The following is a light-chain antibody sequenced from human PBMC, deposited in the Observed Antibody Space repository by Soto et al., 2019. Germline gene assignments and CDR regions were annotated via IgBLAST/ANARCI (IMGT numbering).Light chain of an antibody. CDR1: QSIGTY. CDR2: DAS. V-gene: IGKV3-11*01. CDR3: KKRSNWPPT. J-gene: IGKJ5*01. Sequence: ESVLLKSLATLSLSPGESATLSGRASQSIGTYLAWYQQKPGQAPRLLIYDASNRATGIPARFSGSGSGTDFTLTISSLEPEEFAVYYCKKRSNWPPTVGNGTRLEIK.